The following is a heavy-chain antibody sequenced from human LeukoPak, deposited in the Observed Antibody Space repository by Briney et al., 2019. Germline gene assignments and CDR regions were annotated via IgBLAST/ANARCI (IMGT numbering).Heavy chain of an antibody. V-gene: IGHV1-2*02. CDR1: GYTFTGYY. Sequence: ASVKVSCKASGYTFTGYYMHWVRQAPGQGLEWMGWINPNSGGTNYAQKFQGRVTMTRDTSISTAYMELSRLRSDDTAVYYCARVYHNCGGDCYPYSDYWGQGTLVTVSS. D-gene: IGHD2-21*01. J-gene: IGHJ4*02. CDR3: ARVYHNCGGDCYPYSDY. CDR2: INPNSGGT.